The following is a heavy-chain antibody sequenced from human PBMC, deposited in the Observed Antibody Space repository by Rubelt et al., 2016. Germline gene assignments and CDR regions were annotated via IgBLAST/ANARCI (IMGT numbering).Heavy chain of an antibody. Sequence: QVQLQQWGAGLLKPSETLSLTCAVYGGSFSGYYWSWIRQPPGKGLEWIGEINHCGSTNYNPSLNSRVTISVDTSKNQFSLKLSAVTAADTAVYYCARGSGNQGDYYYGMDVWGQGTTVTVSS. CDR1: GGSFSGYY. CDR3: ARGSGNQGDYYYGMDV. V-gene: IGHV4-34*01. J-gene: IGHJ6*02. D-gene: IGHD4-23*01. CDR2: INHCGST.